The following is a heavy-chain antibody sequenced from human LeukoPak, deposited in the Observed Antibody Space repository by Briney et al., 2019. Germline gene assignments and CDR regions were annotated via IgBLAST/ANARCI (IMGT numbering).Heavy chain of an antibody. CDR2: ISAHNGHT. J-gene: IGHJ4*02. V-gene: IGHV1-18*01. CDR3: ARGFPPRRSYDSSGYYSYNFDY. D-gene: IGHD3-22*01. Sequence: ASVKVSCKTSGYTFTNYGVTWVRQAPGEGLEWMGWISAHNGHTKYAQRLQGRVTMTTDTSTSTAYMELRSLRSDDTAVYYCARGFPPRRSYDSSGYYSYNFDYWGQGTLVTVSS. CDR1: GYTFTNYG.